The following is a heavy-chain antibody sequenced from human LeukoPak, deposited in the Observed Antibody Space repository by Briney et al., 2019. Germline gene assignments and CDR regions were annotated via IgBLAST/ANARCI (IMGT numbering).Heavy chain of an antibody. J-gene: IGHJ4*02. CDR1: GYTLSDLS. V-gene: IGHV1-24*01. Sequence: WASVKVSCKVSGYTLSDLSMHWVRQAPGKGLEWMGSFALEDGEKVYAQKFQGRVTMTEDTSTDTAYMELSSPRSEDTAVYYCATAFAGNLVDDWGQGTLVTISS. D-gene: IGHD1-14*01. CDR2: FALEDGEK. CDR3: ATAFAGNLVDD.